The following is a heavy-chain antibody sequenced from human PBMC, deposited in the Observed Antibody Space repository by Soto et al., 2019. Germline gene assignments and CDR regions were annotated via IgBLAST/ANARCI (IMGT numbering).Heavy chain of an antibody. Sequence: ASVKVSCKTSGYTFTIYAMHWVRQAPGQRLEWMGWINAGNGNTKYSQKFQGRVTITRDTSASTAYMELSSLRSEDTAVYYCARGPNPYYFDYWGQGTLVTVPQ. CDR3: ARGPNPYYFDY. CDR1: GYTFTIYA. CDR2: INAGNGNT. J-gene: IGHJ4*02. V-gene: IGHV1-3*01.